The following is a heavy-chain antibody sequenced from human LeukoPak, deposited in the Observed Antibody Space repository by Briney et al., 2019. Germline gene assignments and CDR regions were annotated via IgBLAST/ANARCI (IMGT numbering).Heavy chain of an antibody. CDR2: INQDGSEK. Sequence: GGSLRLSCAASGFTLRSYWMTWVRQAPGKGLEWVASINQDGSEKNYVDSVKGRFTISRDNAENSLYLQMNSLRDKDTAVYYCARTRLSCDCWGQGTLVTVSS. V-gene: IGHV3-7*01. CDR1: GFTLRSYW. J-gene: IGHJ4*02. CDR3: ARTRLSCDC.